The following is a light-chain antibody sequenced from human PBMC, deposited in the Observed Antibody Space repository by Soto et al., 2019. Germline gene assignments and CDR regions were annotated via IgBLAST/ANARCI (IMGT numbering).Light chain of an antibody. J-gene: IGLJ7*01. CDR1: SSNIGAGYD. CDR2: GNS. V-gene: IGLV1-40*01. CDR3: QSYDSSLSVHPV. Sequence: QSVLTQPPSVSGAPGQRVTISCTGSSSNIGAGYDVHWYQQLPGTAPKLLIYGNSNRPSGVPDRFSGSKSGTSASLAITGLQAEDEADYYCQSYDSSLSVHPVFGGGTQLTVL.